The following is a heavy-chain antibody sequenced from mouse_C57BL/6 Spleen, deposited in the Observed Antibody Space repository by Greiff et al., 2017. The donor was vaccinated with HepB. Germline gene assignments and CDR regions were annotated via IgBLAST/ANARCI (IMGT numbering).Heavy chain of an antibody. V-gene: IGHV1-80*01. Sequence: VQLQESGAELVKPGASVKISCKASGYAFSSYWMNWVKQRPGKGLEWIGQIYPGDGDTNYNGKFKGKATLTADKSSSTAYMQLSSLTSEDSAVYFCARSGNWDRFAYWGQGTLVTVSA. CDR1: GYAFSSYW. CDR3: ARSGNWDRFAY. D-gene: IGHD4-1*02. J-gene: IGHJ3*01. CDR2: IYPGDGDT.